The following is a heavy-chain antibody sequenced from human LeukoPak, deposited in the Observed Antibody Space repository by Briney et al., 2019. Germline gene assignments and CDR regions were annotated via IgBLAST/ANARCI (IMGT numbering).Heavy chain of an antibody. CDR2: ISGSGGST. CDR3: AKEYRYCGGDCYLYCFDY. CDR1: GFTFSSYA. D-gene: IGHD2-21*02. Sequence: GGSLRLSCAASGFTFSSYAMSWVRQAPGKGLEWVSAISGSGGSTYYADSVKGRFTISRDNSKNTLYLQMNSLRAEDTAVYYCAKEYRYCGGDCYLYCFDYWGQGTLVTVSS. J-gene: IGHJ4*02. V-gene: IGHV3-23*01.